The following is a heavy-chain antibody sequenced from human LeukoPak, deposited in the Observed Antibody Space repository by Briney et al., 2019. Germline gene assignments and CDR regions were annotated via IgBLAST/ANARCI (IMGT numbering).Heavy chain of an antibody. D-gene: IGHD3-10*01. CDR2: ISYDGSNK. Sequence: PGGSLRLSCAASGFTFSSYGMHWVRQAPGKGLEWVAVISYDGSNKYYADSVKGRFTISRDNSKNTLYLQMNSLRAEDTAVYYCARDRYYYGSGSEGTDYWGQGTLVTVSS. CDR3: ARDRYYYGSGSEGTDY. J-gene: IGHJ4*02. CDR1: GFTFSSYG. V-gene: IGHV3-30*03.